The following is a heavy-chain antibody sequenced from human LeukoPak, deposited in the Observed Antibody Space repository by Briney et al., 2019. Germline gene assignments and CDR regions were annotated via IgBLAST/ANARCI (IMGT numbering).Heavy chain of an antibody. CDR2: ISWDGGST. CDR1: GFTFDDYA. J-gene: IGHJ4*02. D-gene: IGHD5-12*01. Sequence: PGGPLRLSCAASGFTFDDYAMPWVRQAPGKGLEWVSLISWDGGSTYYADSVKGRFTISRDNSKNSLYLQMNSLRAEDTALYYCAKSRSVVATKEIDYWGQGTLVTVSS. CDR3: AKSRSVVATKEIDY. V-gene: IGHV3-43D*04.